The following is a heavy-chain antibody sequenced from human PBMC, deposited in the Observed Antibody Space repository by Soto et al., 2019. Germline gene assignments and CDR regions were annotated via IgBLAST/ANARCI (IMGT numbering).Heavy chain of an antibody. D-gene: IGHD3-3*01. J-gene: IGHJ4*02. Sequence: GGSLRLSCAASGFTFSDFGMIWVRQAPGKGLEWVSVISGSGDATYYAASVKGRFTLSRDNSKNTLYLQVNSLTVADTAVYYCAKKVTIYAVDPADYWGQGTQVTVSS. CDR1: GFTFSDFG. CDR2: ISGSGDAT. V-gene: IGHV3-23*01. CDR3: AKKVTIYAVDPADY.